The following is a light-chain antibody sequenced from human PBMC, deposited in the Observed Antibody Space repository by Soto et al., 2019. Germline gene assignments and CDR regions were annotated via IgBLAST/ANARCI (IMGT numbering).Light chain of an antibody. Sequence: QSVLAQPPSASGSPGQSVTISCTGTSSDVGAYDYVSWYQQHPGKAPKLMVYEINKRPSGVPDRFSGSKSGNTASLTVSGLQAEDEADYYCQSYDTSLSGSYVFGTGTKVTVL. CDR1: SSDVGAYDY. J-gene: IGLJ1*01. V-gene: IGLV2-8*01. CDR2: EIN. CDR3: QSYDTSLSGSYV.